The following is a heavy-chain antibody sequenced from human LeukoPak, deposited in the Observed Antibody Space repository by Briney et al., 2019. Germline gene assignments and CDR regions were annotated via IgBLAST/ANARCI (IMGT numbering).Heavy chain of an antibody. Sequence: ASVKVSCKASGYTFTGYYMHWVRQAPGQGLEWMGWINPNSGGTNYAQKFQGRVTMTRDTSISTAYMELSSLRSEDTAVYYCGIGLSGGGAFDIWGQGTMVTVSS. CDR3: GIGLSGGGAFDI. CDR2: INPNSGGT. D-gene: IGHD3-3*01. J-gene: IGHJ3*02. V-gene: IGHV1-2*02. CDR1: GYTFTGYY.